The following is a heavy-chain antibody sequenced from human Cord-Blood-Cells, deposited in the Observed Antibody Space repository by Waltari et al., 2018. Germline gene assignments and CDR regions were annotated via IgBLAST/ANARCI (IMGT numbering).Heavy chain of an antibody. CDR2: IYYSGST. D-gene: IGHD7-27*01. Sequence: QVQLQESGPGLVKPSETLSLTCTVSGGSISSHYWSWIRQPPGKGLEWIGYIYYSGSTNYNPSLKSRVTRSVDTSKNQFSLKLSSVTAADTAVYYCARFPSTGDRAFDLWGRGTLVTVSS. CDR1: GGSISSHY. J-gene: IGHJ2*01. CDR3: ARFPSTGDRAFDL. V-gene: IGHV4-59*11.